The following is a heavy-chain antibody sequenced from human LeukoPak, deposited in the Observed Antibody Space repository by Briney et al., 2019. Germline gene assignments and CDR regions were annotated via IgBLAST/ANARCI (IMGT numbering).Heavy chain of an antibody. CDR2: IYTSGST. V-gene: IGHV4-4*07. J-gene: IGHJ6*03. D-gene: IGHD2-2*01. CDR1: GGSISSYY. Sequence: SETLSLTRTVSGGSISSYYWSWIQQPAGKGLDWIGRIYTSGSTNYNPSLKSRVTMSVDTSRNQFSQKLSSVTAADTAVYYCARRVGYCSSTSCTYYYYYMDVWGKGTTGTVSS. CDR3: ARRVGYCSSTSCTYYYYYMDV.